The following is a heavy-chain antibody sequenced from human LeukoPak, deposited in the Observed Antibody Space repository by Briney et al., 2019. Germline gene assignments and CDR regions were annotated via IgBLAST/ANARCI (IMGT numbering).Heavy chain of an antibody. CDR1: GYTFTSYG. Sequence: ASVKVSCKASGYTFTSYGISWVRQAPGQGLEWMGRISAYNGNTNYAQKLQGRVTMTTDTSTSTAYMELRSLRSDDTAVYYCAGAVAGKVGFDPWGQGTLVTVSS. V-gene: IGHV1-18*01. CDR3: AGAVAGKVGFDP. CDR2: ISAYNGNT. D-gene: IGHD6-19*01. J-gene: IGHJ5*02.